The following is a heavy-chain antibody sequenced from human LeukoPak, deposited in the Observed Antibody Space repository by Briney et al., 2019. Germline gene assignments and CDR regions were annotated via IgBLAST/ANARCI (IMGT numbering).Heavy chain of an antibody. J-gene: IGHJ3*02. D-gene: IGHD3-22*01. CDR2: ISGSGGSA. CDR1: GFTFSSYA. Sequence: GGSLRLSCAASGFTFSSYAMSWVRQAPGKGLEWVSAISGSGGSAYYADSVKGRFTISRDNSKNTLYLQMNSLRAEDTAVYYCAKDLWDSSGSDIWGQGTMVTVSS. CDR3: AKDLWDSSGSDI. V-gene: IGHV3-23*01.